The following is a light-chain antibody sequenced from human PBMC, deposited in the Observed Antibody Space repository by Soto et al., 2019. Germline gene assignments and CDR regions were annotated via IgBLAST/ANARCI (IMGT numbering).Light chain of an antibody. CDR1: QSVSSSY. CDR2: DAS. V-gene: IGKV3D-20*02. Sequence: EIVLAQSPVTLSLPPVAIATHSGSSSQSVSSSYLAWYQQKPGQAPRLLIYDASRRATGIPARFSGSGSGTDFTLAISSLEPEDFAVYYCQKRSSWPWKCGQGTKVDIK. J-gene: IGKJ1*01. CDR3: QKRSSWPWK.